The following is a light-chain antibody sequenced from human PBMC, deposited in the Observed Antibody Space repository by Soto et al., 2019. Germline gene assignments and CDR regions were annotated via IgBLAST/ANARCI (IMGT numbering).Light chain of an antibody. CDR3: QQYYSTPYT. Sequence: DIVMTQSPDSLAVSLGERATVNCKSSQSLLFNSNNKNYLAWYQQKPGQPPKLLIYWASTRESGVPDRFSGSGSGADFTLTISSLQAEDVAVYYCQQYYSTPYTFGQGTKLEI. J-gene: IGKJ2*01. V-gene: IGKV4-1*01. CDR2: WAS. CDR1: QSLLFNSNNKNY.